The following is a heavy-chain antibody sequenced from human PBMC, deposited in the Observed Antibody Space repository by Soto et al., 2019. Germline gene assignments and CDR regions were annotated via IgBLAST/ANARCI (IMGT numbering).Heavy chain of an antibody. J-gene: IGHJ6*02. D-gene: IGHD3-22*01. CDR1: GFTFSSYA. CDR3: ARDEWRITMIVVVYPPYGMDV. CDR2: ISYDGSNK. V-gene: IGHV3-30-3*01. Sequence: GSLRLSCAASGFTFSSYAMHWVRQAPGKGLEWVAVISYDGSNKYYADSVKGRFTISRDNSKNTLYLQMNSLRAEDTAVYYCARDEWRITMIVVVYPPYGMDVWGQGTTVTVSS.